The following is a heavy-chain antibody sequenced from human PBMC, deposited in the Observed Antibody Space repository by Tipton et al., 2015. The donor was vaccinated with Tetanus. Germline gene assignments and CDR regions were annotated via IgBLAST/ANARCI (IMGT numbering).Heavy chain of an antibody. V-gene: IGHV4-30-2*01. Sequence: TLSLTCAVSGGSVRSGGYSWSWIRQPPGKGLECIGYISHRGRTYYNPSINSRVTIYLDSPKNQYSLKLTSAAAADTAVYYCARGGGNTMLRRGECVPSYYYQGMDVWGEGTAVTVSS. CDR3: ARGGGNTMLRRGECVPSYYYQGMDV. D-gene: IGHD3-10*02. CDR2: ISHRGRT. J-gene: IGHJ6*04. CDR1: GGSVRSGGYS.